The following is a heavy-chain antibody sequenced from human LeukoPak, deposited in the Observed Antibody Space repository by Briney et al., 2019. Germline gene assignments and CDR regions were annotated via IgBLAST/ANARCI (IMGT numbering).Heavy chain of an antibody. Sequence: GGSLRLSCAASGFTFSDYYMSWIRQAPGKWREGVSYISSSGSTIYYADSVKGRFTISRNNAKNSLYLQMNSLRAEDTAVYYCARTTGSGWSNWGQGTLVTVSS. D-gene: IGHD6-19*01. CDR1: GFTFSDYY. CDR3: ARTTGSGWSN. CDR2: ISSSGSTI. J-gene: IGHJ4*02. V-gene: IGHV3-11*01.